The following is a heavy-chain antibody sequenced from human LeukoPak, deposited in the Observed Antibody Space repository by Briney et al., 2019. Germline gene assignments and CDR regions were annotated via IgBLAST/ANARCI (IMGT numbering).Heavy chain of an antibody. CDR2: INTNTGNP. Sequence: ASVKVSCKASGYTFTRYAMNWVRQAPGQGLEWVGWINTNTGNPTYARGFTGRFVFSLDTSVSTAYLQISSLKAEDTAIYYCARDLHYDILTGYGPDYWGQGTLVTVSS. V-gene: IGHV7-4-1*02. CDR1: GYTFTRYA. CDR3: ARDLHYDILTGYGPDY. D-gene: IGHD3-9*01. J-gene: IGHJ4*02.